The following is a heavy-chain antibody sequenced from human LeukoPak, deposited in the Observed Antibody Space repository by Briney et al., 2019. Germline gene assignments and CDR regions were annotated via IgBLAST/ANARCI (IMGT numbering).Heavy chain of an antibody. CDR2: IEQDGSEK. J-gene: IGHJ4*02. V-gene: IGHV3-7*01. D-gene: IGHD6-19*01. Sequence: GGSLRLSCAASGLTFSAYWGNWVSQAPGKGLEWVANIEQDGSEKNYVDSVKGRFTISRDNGENSLYLQMSSLRVEDTGVYYCVGGIGWLPDYWGQGTLVTVSS. CDR3: VGGIGWLPDY. CDR1: GLTFSAYW.